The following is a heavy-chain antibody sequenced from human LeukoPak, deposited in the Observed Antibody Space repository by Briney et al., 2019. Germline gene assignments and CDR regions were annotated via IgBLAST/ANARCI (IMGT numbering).Heavy chain of an antibody. Sequence: GRSLRLSCAASGFTFSSHGMHWVRQAPGKGLEWVALISYDETKKYYADSVKGRFTISRDNSKNTLYLQMNSLRAEDTAVYYCASSYDFWSGFDAFDIWGQGTMVTVSS. CDR3: ASSYDFWSGFDAFDI. V-gene: IGHV3-30*03. CDR1: GFTFSSHG. CDR2: ISYDETKK. D-gene: IGHD3-3*01. J-gene: IGHJ3*02.